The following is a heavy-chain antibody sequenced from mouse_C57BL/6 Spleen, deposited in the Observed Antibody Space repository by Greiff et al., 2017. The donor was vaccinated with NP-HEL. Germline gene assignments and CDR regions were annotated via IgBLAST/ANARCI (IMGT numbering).Heavy chain of an antibody. CDR2: ISYDGSN. D-gene: IGHD1-3*01. CDR3: ARGEAVGGYFDV. Sequence: EVQLQESGPGLVKPSQSLSLTCSVTGYSITSGYYWNWIRQFPGNKLEWMGYISYDGSNNYNPSLKNRISITRDTSKNQFFLKLNSVTTEDTATYYCARGEAVGGYFDVWGTGTTVTVSS. CDR1: GYSITSGYY. V-gene: IGHV3-6*01. J-gene: IGHJ1*03.